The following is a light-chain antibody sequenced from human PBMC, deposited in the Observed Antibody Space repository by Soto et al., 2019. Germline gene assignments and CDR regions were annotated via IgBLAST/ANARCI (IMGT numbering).Light chain of an antibody. CDR1: RSVTTF. V-gene: IGKV3-11*01. Sequence: EIVLTQSPGTVSLSPGERATLSCRASRSVTTFLAWYQQRPGQAPRLLISEASNRAAGIPARFSGSGSGTDFTLTISSLEPEDFAVYYCQQSHNWPRTFGQGTKVDIK. CDR2: EAS. J-gene: IGKJ1*01. CDR3: QQSHNWPRT.